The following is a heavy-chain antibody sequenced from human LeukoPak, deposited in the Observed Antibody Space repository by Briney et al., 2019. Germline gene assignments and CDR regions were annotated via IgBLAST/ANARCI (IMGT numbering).Heavy chain of an antibody. V-gene: IGHV3-23*01. Sequence: GGSLRLSCAASGFTFSSYGMSWVRQAPGKGLEWVSAISGSGGSTYYADSVKGRFTISRDNSKNTLYLQMNSLRAEDTAVYYCAKPRNKWYYDILTGYHRSYYFDYWGQGTLVTVSS. D-gene: IGHD3-9*01. CDR3: AKPRNKWYYDILTGYHRSYYFDY. J-gene: IGHJ4*02. CDR2: ISGSGGST. CDR1: GFTFSSYG.